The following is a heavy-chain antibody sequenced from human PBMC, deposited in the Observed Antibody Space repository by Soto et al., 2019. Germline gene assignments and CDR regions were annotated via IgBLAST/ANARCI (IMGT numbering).Heavy chain of an antibody. CDR3: AGTTSHYWYYMDV. J-gene: IGHJ6*03. Sequence: SQTLSLTCVTSGDSVSSNSAAWNWIRQSPSRGLERLGRTYYRTRWYYDYAVSVRSRITVNPDTSKNQFSLQLTSVTPEDTAVYYCAGTTSHYWYYMDVWGKGTTVTVSS. CDR1: GDSVSSNSAA. V-gene: IGHV6-1*01. D-gene: IGHD1-7*01. CDR2: TYYRTRWYY.